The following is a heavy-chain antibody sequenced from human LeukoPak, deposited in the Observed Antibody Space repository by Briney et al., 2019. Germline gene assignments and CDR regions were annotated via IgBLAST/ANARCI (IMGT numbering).Heavy chain of an antibody. V-gene: IGHV3-7*01. CDR2: IKQGGSEQ. Sequence: GGSLRLSCAASRFTFSSYWMSWVRQAPGKGLEWVANIKQGGSEQYYVDSVKGRFTISRDNAKNSLYLQMNSLRAEDTAVYYCARDRYYGSGSLWYFDLWGRGTLVTVSS. J-gene: IGHJ2*01. CDR1: RFTFSSYW. D-gene: IGHD3-10*01. CDR3: ARDRYYGSGSLWYFDL.